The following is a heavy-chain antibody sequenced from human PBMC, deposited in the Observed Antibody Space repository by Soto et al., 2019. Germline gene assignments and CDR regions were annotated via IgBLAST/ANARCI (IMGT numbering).Heavy chain of an antibody. V-gene: IGHV3-30*18. J-gene: IGHJ6*03. Sequence: GGSLRLSCAASGFTFSSYGMHWVRQAPGKGLEWVAVISYDGSNKYYADSVKGRFTISRDNSKNTLYLQMNSLRAEDTAVYYCAKDIWSPMGYMDVWGKGTTVTVSS. CDR3: AKDIWSPMGYMDV. CDR2: ISYDGSNK. D-gene: IGHD3-10*01. CDR1: GFTFSSYG.